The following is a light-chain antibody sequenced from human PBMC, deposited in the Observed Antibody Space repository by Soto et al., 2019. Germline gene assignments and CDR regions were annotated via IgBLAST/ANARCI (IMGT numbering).Light chain of an antibody. V-gene: IGKV3-20*01. CDR3: QQYGRSPFT. CDR2: GAS. Sequence: EIVLTQSPDTLSFSPGERATLSCRASQSVRSSYLAWYQQKPGQAPRLLIYGASNRATGIPDRFSGSGSGTDFTLTITRLEPEDFAVYSCQQYGRSPFTFGPGTKVDIK. J-gene: IGKJ3*01. CDR1: QSVRSSY.